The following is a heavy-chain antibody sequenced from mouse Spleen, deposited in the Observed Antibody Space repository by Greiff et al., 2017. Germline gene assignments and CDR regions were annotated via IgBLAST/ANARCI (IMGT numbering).Heavy chain of an antibody. CDR3: ARSSRRDY. Sequence: QVQLQQSGPELVQPGASVKISCQASGSAFSSSWMHWVKQSPGKGLEWIGRLYPGDGDTHYNGNFQGKATLTADQSSSPAYMQLSSLTSEDSAVDFCARSSRRDYWGQGTSDTVSS. CDR1: GSAFSSSW. CDR2: LYPGDGDT. V-gene: IGHV1-82*01. J-gene: IGHJ4*01.